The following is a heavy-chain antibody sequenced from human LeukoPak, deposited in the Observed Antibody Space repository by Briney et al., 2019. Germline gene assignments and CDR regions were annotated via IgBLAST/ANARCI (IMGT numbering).Heavy chain of an antibody. Sequence: ASVKVSCKASGYTFTGYYIHWVRQAPGQGLEWMGWINPNSGDTNYAQKFQGRVTMTRDTSIGTAYMELARLRSDDPAVYYCESEQDCSAVSCSRHLDYWGQGTLVTVSS. CDR3: ESEQDCSAVSCSRHLDY. J-gene: IGHJ4*02. CDR2: INPNSGDT. CDR1: GYTFTGYY. V-gene: IGHV1-2*02. D-gene: IGHD2-15*01.